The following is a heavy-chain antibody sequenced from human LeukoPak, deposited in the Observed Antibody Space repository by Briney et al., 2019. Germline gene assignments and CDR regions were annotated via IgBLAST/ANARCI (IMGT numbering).Heavy chain of an antibody. D-gene: IGHD1-20*01. J-gene: IGHJ5*02. CDR2: IYYTGST. CDR3: ARLNWNYVDFWFDP. CDR1: RGSISSYY. V-gene: IGHV4-59*01. Sequence: SETLSLTCTVSRGSISSYYWSWIRQPPGKGLEWFGYIYYTGSTNYNPSLKSRVTMSVDTSKNQFSLKLSSVTAADTAVYYCARLNWNYVDFWFDPWGQGTLVTVS.